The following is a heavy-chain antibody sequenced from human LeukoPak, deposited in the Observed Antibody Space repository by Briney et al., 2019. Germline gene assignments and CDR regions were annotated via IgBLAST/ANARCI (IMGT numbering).Heavy chain of an antibody. CDR3: GRFGDEAGIDN. CDR1: GFTSSTYW. CDR2: IKPSGTET. Sequence: GGSLRLSCAASGFTSSTYWMTWVRQAPGKGLEWVANIKPSGTETYYGDPVKGRFTISRDNAKNLLYLQMSSLRAEDTAVYSCGRFGDEAGIDNWGQGTLVTVSS. D-gene: IGHD3-10*01. J-gene: IGHJ4*02. V-gene: IGHV3-7*01.